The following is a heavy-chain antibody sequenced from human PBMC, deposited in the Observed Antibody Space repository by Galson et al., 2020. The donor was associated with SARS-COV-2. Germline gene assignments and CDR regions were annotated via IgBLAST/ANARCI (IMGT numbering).Heavy chain of an antibody. V-gene: IGHV1-24*01. Sequence: ASVKVSCNVSGNTLTELSMHWVRQAPGKGLEWMGGFDPEDGETIYAQKFQGRVTMTEDTSTDTAYMELSSLRSEDTAVYYCGAVGDYGGDGYKPYYFDYWGQGTLVTVSS. CDR2: FDPEDGET. CDR1: GNTLTELS. J-gene: IGHJ4*02. CDR3: GAVGDYGGDGYKPYYFDY. D-gene: IGHD3-16*01.